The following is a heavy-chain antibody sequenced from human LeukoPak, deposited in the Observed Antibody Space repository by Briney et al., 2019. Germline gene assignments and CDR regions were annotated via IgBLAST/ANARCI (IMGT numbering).Heavy chain of an antibody. CDR3: ARRGASTGAFDI. CDR2: INSDGSST. V-gene: IGHV3-74*01. Sequence: GGSLRLSCAASGFTFSSYWMHWVRQVPGKGLVWVSRINSDGSSTSYADSVKGRFTISRDNAKNALYLQMNSLRAEDTAVYYCARRGASTGAFDIWGQGTMVTVSS. J-gene: IGHJ3*02. CDR1: GFTFSSYW. D-gene: IGHD1-26*01.